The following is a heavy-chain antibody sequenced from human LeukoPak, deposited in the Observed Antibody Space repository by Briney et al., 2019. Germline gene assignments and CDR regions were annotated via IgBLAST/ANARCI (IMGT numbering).Heavy chain of an antibody. Sequence: GGSLRLSCTASGFTFSNYAMHWVRQAPGKGLEWVAVIWYDGSNKYYADSVKGRFTISRDNSKNTLYLQMNSLRAEDTAVYYCARDRGLYSSSSLDYWGQGTLVTVSS. D-gene: IGHD6-6*01. V-gene: IGHV3-33*01. CDR3: ARDRGLYSSSSLDY. J-gene: IGHJ4*02. CDR2: IWYDGSNK. CDR1: GFTFSNYA.